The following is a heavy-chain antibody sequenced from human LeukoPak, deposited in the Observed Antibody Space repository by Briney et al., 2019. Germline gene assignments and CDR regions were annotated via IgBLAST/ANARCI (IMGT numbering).Heavy chain of an antibody. D-gene: IGHD3-22*01. J-gene: IGHJ4*02. Sequence: GESLMISCKGSGYSFTSYWIGWVRQMPGEGLEWMGVIYPGDSDTRYSPSFQGQVTISADKSISTAYLQWSSLKASDTAMYYCARGEDTMIVVFDYWGQGTLVTVSS. CDR3: ARGEDTMIVVFDY. CDR1: GYSFTSYW. CDR2: IYPGDSDT. V-gene: IGHV5-51*01.